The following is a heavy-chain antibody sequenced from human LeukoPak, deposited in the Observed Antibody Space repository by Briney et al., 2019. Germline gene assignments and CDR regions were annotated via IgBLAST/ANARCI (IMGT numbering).Heavy chain of an antibody. Sequence: GGSLRLSCAASGFTFSSDAMNWVRQAPGKGLEWVSAISGSGGGAYYADSVEGRFTISRDDSKNSLYLQMNSLRDEDTARYYCAKIRAPAYDVWGQGTMVTVSS. CDR2: ISGSGGGA. CDR1: GFTFSSDA. J-gene: IGHJ3*01. V-gene: IGHV3-23*01. D-gene: IGHD3-3*02. CDR3: AKIRAPAYDV.